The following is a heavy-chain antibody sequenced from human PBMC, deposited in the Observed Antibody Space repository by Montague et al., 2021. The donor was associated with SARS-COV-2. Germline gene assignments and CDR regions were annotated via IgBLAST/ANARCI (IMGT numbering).Heavy chain of an antibody. CDR3: ARHSGGSEVSGLDY. J-gene: IGHJ4*02. Sequence: SETLSLTCTVSGVSISSYYWIWIRQPPGKGLEWIGYIYYTGSTNYNPSLKSRVTISVDTSKNQFSLKLNSVTAANTAVYYCARHSGGSEVSGLDYWGQGTLVTVSS. D-gene: IGHD3-10*01. CDR1: GVSISSYY. CDR2: IYYTGST. V-gene: IGHV4-59*08.